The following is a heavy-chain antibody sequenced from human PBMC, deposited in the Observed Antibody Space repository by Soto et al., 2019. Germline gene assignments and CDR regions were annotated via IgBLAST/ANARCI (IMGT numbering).Heavy chain of an antibody. CDR3: AKARVRIVGANSFDY. V-gene: IGHV3-30*18. D-gene: IGHD1-26*01. CDR1: GFTFSNYG. Sequence: GGSLRLSCVGSGFTFSNYGMHWFRHAPGKGLEWVALISDDGDKRYYADSVRGRLIISRDNSKDTLYLQMNSLGPDDTAVYFCAKARVRIVGANSFDYWGQGTPVTVSS. CDR2: ISDDGDKR. J-gene: IGHJ4*02.